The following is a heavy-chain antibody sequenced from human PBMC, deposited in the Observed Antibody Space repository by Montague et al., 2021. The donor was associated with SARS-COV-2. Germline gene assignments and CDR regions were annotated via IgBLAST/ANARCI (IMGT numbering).Heavy chain of an antibody. CDR1: GFTFSSYW. CDR2: IKQDGSEK. V-gene: IGHV3-7*01. D-gene: IGHD3-10*01. J-gene: IGHJ4*02. Sequence: SLRLSCAASGFTFSSYWMSWVRQAPGKGLERVANIKQDGSEKYYVDSVKGRFTISRDNAKNSLYLQMNSLRAEDTAVYYCARDHRQVWFGAPVMERYFDYWGQGTLVTVSS. CDR3: ARDHRQVWFGAPVMERYFDY.